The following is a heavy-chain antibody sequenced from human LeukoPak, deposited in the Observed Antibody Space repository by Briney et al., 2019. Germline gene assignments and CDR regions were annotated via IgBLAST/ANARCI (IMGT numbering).Heavy chain of an antibody. Sequence: SETLSLTCAVYGGSFSGYYWSWIREPPGKGLEWIGEINHSGSTNYNPSLKSRVTISVDTSKNQFSLKLSSVTAADTAVYYCARGVGNILTGYSLDYWGQGTLVTVSS. CDR3: ARGVGNILTGYSLDY. J-gene: IGHJ4*02. V-gene: IGHV4-34*01. D-gene: IGHD3-9*01. CDR1: GGSFSGYY. CDR2: INHSGST.